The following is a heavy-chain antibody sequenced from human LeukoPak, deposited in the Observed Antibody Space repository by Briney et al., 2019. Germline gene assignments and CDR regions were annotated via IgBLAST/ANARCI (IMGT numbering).Heavy chain of an antibody. J-gene: IGHJ4*02. Sequence: PGGSLRLSCAASGFTFSSYGMHWVRQAPGKGLEWVAFIRYDGSNKYYADSVKGRFTISRGNSKNTLYLQMNSLRAEDTAVYYCAKDLTRRYDFWSGVDYWGQGTLVTVSS. D-gene: IGHD3-3*01. V-gene: IGHV3-30*02. CDR3: AKDLTRRYDFWSGVDY. CDR1: GFTFSSYG. CDR2: IRYDGSNK.